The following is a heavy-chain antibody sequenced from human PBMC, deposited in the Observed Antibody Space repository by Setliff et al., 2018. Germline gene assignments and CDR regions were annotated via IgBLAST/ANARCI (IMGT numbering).Heavy chain of an antibody. CDR3: ARDLYSSSSGGFYYYYYYMDV. V-gene: IGHV4-59*10. CDR2: FYTSGST. J-gene: IGHJ6*03. Sequence: SETLSLTCAVYGGSFSGYYWSWIRQPPGKGLEWTGRFYTSGSTKYNPSLKSRVTASVDTSKNQFSLKLSSVIAADTAVYYCARDLYSSSSGGFYYYYYYMDVWGKGTTVTVSS. CDR1: GGSFSGYY. D-gene: IGHD6-6*01.